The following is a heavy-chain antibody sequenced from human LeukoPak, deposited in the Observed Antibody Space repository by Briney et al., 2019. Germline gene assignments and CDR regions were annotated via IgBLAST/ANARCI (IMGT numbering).Heavy chain of an antibody. V-gene: IGHV3-23*01. CDR3: AKYILGYSGSGSYYLDY. J-gene: IGHJ4*02. CDR1: GFTFSSYA. Sequence: GGSLRLSCAASGFTFSSYAMSWVRQAPGKGLEWVSAISGSGGSTYYADSVKGRFTISRDNSKNTLYLQMNSLRAEDTAVYYCAKYILGYSGSGSYYLDYWGQGTLVTVSS. CDR2: ISGSGGST. D-gene: IGHD3-10*01.